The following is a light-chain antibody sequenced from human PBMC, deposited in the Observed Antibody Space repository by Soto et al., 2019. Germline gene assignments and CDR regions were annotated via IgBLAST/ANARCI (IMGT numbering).Light chain of an antibody. CDR2: DTS. V-gene: IGLV7-46*01. CDR1: TGTLTSGHF. Sequence: QAVVTQEPSLTVSPGGTVTLTCGSSTGTLTSGHFPYWFQQKPGQAPRALIFDTSKKYSWTPARFSGSLLGGKAALTLSGAQAEDEADYFCLLYFDVARVFGGGTKLTVL. J-gene: IGLJ2*01. CDR3: LLYFDVARV.